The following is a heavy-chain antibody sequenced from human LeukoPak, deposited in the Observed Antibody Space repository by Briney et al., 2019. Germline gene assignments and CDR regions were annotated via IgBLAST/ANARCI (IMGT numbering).Heavy chain of an antibody. D-gene: IGHD3-3*01. CDR3: AKGNYDFWSGYPGLSYFDY. Sequence: GGSLRLSCAASGFTFSSYAMSWVRQAPGKGLEWVSAISGSGVATYYADSVKGRFTISRDNSKNTLYLQMNSLRAGDTAVYYCAKGNYDFWSGYPGLSYFDYWGQGTLSRSPQ. CDR2: ISGSGVAT. J-gene: IGHJ4*02. CDR1: GFTFSSYA. V-gene: IGHV3-23*01.